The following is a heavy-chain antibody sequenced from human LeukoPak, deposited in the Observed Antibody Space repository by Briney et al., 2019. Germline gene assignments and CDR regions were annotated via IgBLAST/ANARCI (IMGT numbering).Heavy chain of an antibody. CDR3: ARVYGATYYFDY. D-gene: IGHD4/OR15-4a*01. J-gene: IGHJ4*02. V-gene: IGHV3-11*04. CDR1: GFTFSDYY. Sequence: PGGSLRLSCAASGFTFSDYYMSWIRQAPGKGLEWVSFISATASTIYDADSVKGRFTISRDNTKNSLYLQMNSLRAEDTAVYYCARVYGATYYFDYWGQGTLVTVSS. CDR2: ISATASTI.